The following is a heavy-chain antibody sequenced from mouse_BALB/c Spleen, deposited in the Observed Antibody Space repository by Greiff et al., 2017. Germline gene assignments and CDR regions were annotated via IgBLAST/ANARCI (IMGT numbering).Heavy chain of an antibody. J-gene: IGHJ2*01. Sequence: VQLKQSGAELVKPGASVKLSCTASGFNIKDTYMHWVKQRPEQGLEWIGRIDPANGNTKYDPKFQGKATITADTSSNTAYLQLSSLTSEDTAVYYCASSNWDDYWGQGTTLTVSS. D-gene: IGHD4-1*01. V-gene: IGHV14-3*02. CDR3: ASSNWDDY. CDR1: GFNIKDTY. CDR2: IDPANGNT.